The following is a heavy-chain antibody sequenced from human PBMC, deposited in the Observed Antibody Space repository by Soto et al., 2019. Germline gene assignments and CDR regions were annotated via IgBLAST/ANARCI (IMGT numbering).Heavy chain of an antibody. D-gene: IGHD3-22*01. J-gene: IGHJ4*02. Sequence: GSLRLSCAASGFTFSNYAMNWVRQAPGKGLEWVSTISGRGGSTYYADSVKGRFTISRDNSKNILYLQMNSLRAEDTAVYYCAKATMTLVVIRLDSWGQGTLVTVSS. CDR2: ISGRGGST. CDR3: AKATMTLVVIRLDS. CDR1: GFTFSNYA. V-gene: IGHV3-23*01.